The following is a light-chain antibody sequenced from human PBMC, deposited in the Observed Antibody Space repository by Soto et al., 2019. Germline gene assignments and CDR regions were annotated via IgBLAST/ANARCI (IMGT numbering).Light chain of an antibody. Sequence: IQITQSASSLSASVGDRVTITCRASRYIRTALSWYQHRPGKAPKVLICVASSLQSGVPSRFSDSGYGTDFTLKISRVEAEDVGVYYCMQAVQTPWTFGQGTKVDI. CDR1: RYIRTA. CDR2: VAS. V-gene: IGKV1-6*01. CDR3: MQAVQTPWT. J-gene: IGKJ1*01.